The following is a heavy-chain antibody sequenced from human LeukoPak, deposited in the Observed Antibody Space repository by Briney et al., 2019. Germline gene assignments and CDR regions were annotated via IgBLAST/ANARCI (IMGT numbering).Heavy chain of an antibody. J-gene: IGHJ3*02. CDR3: ARGAVGATQGAFDI. CDR1: GGSISSGGYS. D-gene: IGHD1-26*01. CDR2: IYHSGST. V-gene: IGHV4-30-2*01. Sequence: SETLSLTRAVSGGSISSGGYSWSWIRQPPGKGLEWIGYIYHSGSTYYNPSLKSRVTISVDRSKNQFSLKLSSVTAADTAVYYCARGAVGATQGAFDIWGQGTMVTVSS.